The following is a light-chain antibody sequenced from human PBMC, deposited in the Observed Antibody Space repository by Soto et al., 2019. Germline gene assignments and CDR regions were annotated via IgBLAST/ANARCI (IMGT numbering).Light chain of an antibody. J-gene: IGKJ3*01. CDR3: QHRYNWPFT. Sequence: EIVLTQSPATLSLSPGERATLSCRTSQSVSTSLAWYQQKLGQAPRLLIYDASNRATGIPARFSGSGSGTDFTLTFSSLEPEDFAVYYCQHRYNWPFTFGPGTKVDIK. V-gene: IGKV3-11*01. CDR2: DAS. CDR1: QSVSTS.